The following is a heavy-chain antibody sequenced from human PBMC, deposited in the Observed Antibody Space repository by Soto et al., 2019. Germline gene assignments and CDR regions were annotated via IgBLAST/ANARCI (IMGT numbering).Heavy chain of an antibody. D-gene: IGHD3-22*01. Sequence: QVQLVESGGGVVQPGRSLRLSCAASGLTFSNIYMHWVRQTPGKGLEWVAVILSDGSNKYYTESVKGRFTISRDNFKNTLYLEMNSLRVEDTAVYYCARLHFDGSGSLSTWGQGTLVTVSS. CDR2: ILSDGSNK. V-gene: IGHV3-30-3*01. CDR1: GLTFSNIY. J-gene: IGHJ4*02. CDR3: ARLHFDGSGSLST.